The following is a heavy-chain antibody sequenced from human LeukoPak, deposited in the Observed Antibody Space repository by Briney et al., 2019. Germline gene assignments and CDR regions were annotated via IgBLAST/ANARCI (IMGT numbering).Heavy chain of an antibody. CDR1: GGSISSYY. Sequence: SETLSLTCTVSGGSISSYYWSWIRQPPGKGLEWIGYIYYTGSTNYNPSLKSRVTISVDTSKNQFSLKLSSVTAADTAVYYCARESRYYFDCWGQGTLVTVSS. J-gene: IGHJ4*02. CDR2: IYYTGST. CDR3: ARESRYYFDC. V-gene: IGHV4-59*01.